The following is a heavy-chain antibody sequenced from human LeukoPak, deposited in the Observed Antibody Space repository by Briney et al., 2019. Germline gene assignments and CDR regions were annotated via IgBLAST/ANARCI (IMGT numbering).Heavy chain of an antibody. J-gene: IGHJ4*02. CDR3: ARHLSTAVAGPFDY. CDR1: GGSISSYY. CDR2: IYYSGST. V-gene: IGHV4-59*08. Sequence: SETLSLTCTVSGGSISSYYWSWIRQPPGKGLEWIGYIYYSGSTNYNPSLKSRVTISVDTSKNQFSLKLSSVTAADTAVYYCARHLSTAVAGPFDYWGQGTLVTVSS. D-gene: IGHD6-19*01.